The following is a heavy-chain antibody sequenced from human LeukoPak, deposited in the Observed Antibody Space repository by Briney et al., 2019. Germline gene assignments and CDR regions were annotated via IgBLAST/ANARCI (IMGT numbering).Heavy chain of an antibody. J-gene: IGHJ4*02. D-gene: IGHD1-26*01. V-gene: IGHV3-23*01. CDR2: ISGSGGST. Sequence: GGSLRLSCAGSGFTFGYFAMSWVRRAPGKGLEWVSCISGSGGSTYYADSVKGRFTISRDNSKNTLFLQMISLRAEDTAVYYCAKDSPLFGELQDSWGQGTLVTVSS. CDR3: AKDSPLFGELQDS. CDR1: GFTFGYFA.